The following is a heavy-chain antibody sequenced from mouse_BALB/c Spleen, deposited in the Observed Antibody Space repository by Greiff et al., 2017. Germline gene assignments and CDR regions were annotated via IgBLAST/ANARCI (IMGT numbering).Heavy chain of an antibody. CDR1: GFTFSSYG. V-gene: IGHV5-6-3*01. CDR3: ARDAGYYYFDY. Sequence: EVMLVESGGGLVQPGGSLKLSCAASGFTFSSYGMSWVRQTPDKRLELVATINSNGGSTYYPDSVKGRFTISRDNAKNTLYLQMSSLKSEDTAMYYCARDAGYYYFDYWGQGTTLTVSS. CDR2: INSNGGST. D-gene: IGHD2-3*01. J-gene: IGHJ2*01.